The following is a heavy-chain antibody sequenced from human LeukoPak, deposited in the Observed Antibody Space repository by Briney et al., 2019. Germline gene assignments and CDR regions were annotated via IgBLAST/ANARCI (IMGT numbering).Heavy chain of an antibody. CDR2: INPNSGGT. J-gene: IGHJ6*02. D-gene: IGHD6-19*01. V-gene: IGHV1-2*02. CDR1: GYTFTGYY. Sequence: ASVKVSCKASGYTFTGYYMHWVRQAPGQGLEWMGWINPNSGGTNYAQKFQGRVTMTRDTSISTAYMELSRLRSDDTAVYYCARVSVAGHYYYYYGMDVWGQGTTVTVSS. CDR3: ARVSVAGHYYYYYGMDV.